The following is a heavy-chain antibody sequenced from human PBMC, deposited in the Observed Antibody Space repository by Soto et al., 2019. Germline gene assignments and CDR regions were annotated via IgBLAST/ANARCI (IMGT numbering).Heavy chain of an antibody. J-gene: IGHJ4*02. CDR1: GFTFSSYA. Sequence: GGSLRLSCAASGFTFSSYAMSWVRQAPGKGLEWVSAISGSGGSTYYADSVKGRFTISRDNSKNTLYLQMNSLRAEDTAVYYCAKSHEFGVVILYYFAYWGQGTLVTVSS. CDR2: ISGSGGST. D-gene: IGHD3-3*01. CDR3: AKSHEFGVVILYYFAY. V-gene: IGHV3-23*01.